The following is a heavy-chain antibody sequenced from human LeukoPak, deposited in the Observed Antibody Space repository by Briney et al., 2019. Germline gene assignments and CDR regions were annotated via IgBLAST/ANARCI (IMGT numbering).Heavy chain of an antibody. CDR2: ISGSGGRT. V-gene: IGHV3-23*01. J-gene: IGHJ4*02. Sequence: HPGGSLRLSCAASGFTFSSYGMSWVRQAPGKGLEWVSAISGSGGRTYYADSVKGRVTISRDNSKSTLYLQMNSLRAEDTAIYYCAKGPMGRGFDYWGQGTLVTVSS. D-gene: IGHD3-10*01. CDR1: GFTFSSYG. CDR3: AKGPMGRGFDY.